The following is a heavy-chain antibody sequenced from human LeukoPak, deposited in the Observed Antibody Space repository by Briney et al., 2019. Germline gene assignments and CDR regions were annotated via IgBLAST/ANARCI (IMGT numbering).Heavy chain of an antibody. D-gene: IGHD3-3*01. J-gene: IGHJ5*02. CDR3: AREGYEFPNWFDP. CDR2: ISSSGSTI. V-gene: IGHV3-48*03. Sequence: GGSLRLSCAASGFTFSSYEMNWVRQAPGKGLEWVSYISSSGSTIYYADSVKGRFTISRDNAKNSLYLQMNSPRAEDTAVYYCAREGYEFPNWFDPWGQGTLVTVSS. CDR1: GFTFSSYE.